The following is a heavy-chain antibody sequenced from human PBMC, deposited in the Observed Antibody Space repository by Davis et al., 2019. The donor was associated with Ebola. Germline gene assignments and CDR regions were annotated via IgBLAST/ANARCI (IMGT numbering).Heavy chain of an antibody. J-gene: IGHJ4*02. Sequence: GESLKISCAASGFTSSSYAMHWVRQAPGKGLEWVAVISYDGSNKYYADSVKGRFTISRDNSKNTLYLQMNSLRAEDTAVYYCATGNYGDYHGYWGQGTLVTVSS. V-gene: IGHV3-30*04. D-gene: IGHD4-17*01. CDR2: ISYDGSNK. CDR3: ATGNYGDYHGY. CDR1: GFTSSSYA.